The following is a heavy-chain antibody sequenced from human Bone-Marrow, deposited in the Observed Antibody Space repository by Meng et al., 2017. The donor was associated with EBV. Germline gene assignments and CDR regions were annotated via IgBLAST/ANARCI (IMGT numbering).Heavy chain of an antibody. CDR2: SKHSGST. J-gene: IGHJ4*02. CDR1: GGVLSGSY. Sequence: HQCGSDRLKPSVTPSITYAFYGGVLSGSYVCWNRQPQRNGLGWNGISKHSGSTNYNPSLKIRLTISVDTSKSQFSLKLSSVTAADTAVYYCARGGRASARAGVGHDFWGQGTLVTVSS. V-gene: IGHV4-34*01. CDR3: ARGGRASARAGVGHDF. D-gene: IGHD6-6*01.